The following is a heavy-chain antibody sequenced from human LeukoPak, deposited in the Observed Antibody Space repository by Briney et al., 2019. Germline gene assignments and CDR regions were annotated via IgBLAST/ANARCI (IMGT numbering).Heavy chain of an antibody. V-gene: IGHV4-39*01. CDR1: GGSISSSSYH. J-gene: IGHJ3*02. D-gene: IGHD3-10*01. Sequence: PSETLSLTCTVSGGSISSSSYHWGWIRQPPGKGLEWIGSIYYSGSTYYNPSLKSRVTISVDTSKNQFSLKLSSVTAADTAVYYCAGSITMVQGVDAFDIWGQGTMVTVSS. CDR2: IYYSGST. CDR3: AGSITMVQGVDAFDI.